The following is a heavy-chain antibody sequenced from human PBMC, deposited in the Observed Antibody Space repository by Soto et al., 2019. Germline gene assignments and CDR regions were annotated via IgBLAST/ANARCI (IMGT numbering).Heavy chain of an antibody. CDR1: GFSVTTSGVG. Sequence: QITLKESGPTLVKPTQTLTLTCTCSGFSVTTSGVGVGWIRQPPGKALEWLALTYWDDDKRYSPSLKSRLTITKDTSKNQVVLTMTNMDPVDTATYDCARRIAAAAFDYWGQGTLVTVSS. CDR2: TYWDDDK. V-gene: IGHV2-5*02. J-gene: IGHJ4*02. CDR3: ARRIAAAAFDY. D-gene: IGHD6-13*01.